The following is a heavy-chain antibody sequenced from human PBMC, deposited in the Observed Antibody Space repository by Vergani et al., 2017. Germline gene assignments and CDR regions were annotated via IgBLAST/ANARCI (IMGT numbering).Heavy chain of an antibody. J-gene: IGHJ6*03. CDR1: GYTFTGYY. V-gene: IGHV1-2*04. CDR2: TNPNSGGT. Sequence: QVQLVQSGAEVKKPGASVKVSCKASGYTFTGYYMHWVRQAPGQGLEWMGWTNPNSGGTNYAQKFQGWVTMTRDTSISTAYMELSRLRSDDTAVYYCARAYYDFWSGYSSWTYMDVWGKGTTVTVSS. D-gene: IGHD3-3*01. CDR3: ARAYYDFWSGYSSWTYMDV.